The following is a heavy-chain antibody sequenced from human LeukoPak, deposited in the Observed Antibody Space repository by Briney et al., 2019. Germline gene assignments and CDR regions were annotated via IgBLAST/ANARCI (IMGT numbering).Heavy chain of an antibody. CDR2: IYYSGST. Sequence: PSETLSLTCTVSGGSISSYYWSWIRQPPGKGLEWIGYIYYSGSTNYNPSLKSRVTISVDMSKNQFSLKLSSVTAADTAVYYCASQDYYDSSGYYGPGAFDIWGQGTMVTVSS. CDR3: ASQDYYDSSGYYGPGAFDI. J-gene: IGHJ3*02. D-gene: IGHD3-22*01. V-gene: IGHV4-59*08. CDR1: GGSISSYY.